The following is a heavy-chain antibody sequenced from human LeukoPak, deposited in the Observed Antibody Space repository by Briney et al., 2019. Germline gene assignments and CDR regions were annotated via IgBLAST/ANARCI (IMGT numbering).Heavy chain of an antibody. Sequence: GGSLRLSCAASGFTFSSYSMNWVRQAPGKGLEWVSSISSSSSYIYYADSVKGRFTTSRDNAKNSLYLQMNSLRAEDTAVYYCARMSIAAAGTFDYWGQGTLVTVSS. CDR1: GFTFSSYS. D-gene: IGHD6-13*01. CDR3: ARMSIAAAGTFDY. CDR2: ISSSSSYI. J-gene: IGHJ4*02. V-gene: IGHV3-21*01.